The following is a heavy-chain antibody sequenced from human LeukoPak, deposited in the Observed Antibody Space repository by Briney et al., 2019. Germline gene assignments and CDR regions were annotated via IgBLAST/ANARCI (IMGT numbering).Heavy chain of an antibody. V-gene: IGHV3-23*01. D-gene: IGHD6-13*01. J-gene: IGHJ4*02. Sequence: PGGSLRLSCAASGFTFSSYAMSWVRQAPGKGLEWVSAISGSGGSTYYADSVKGRFTISRDNSKNTLYLQMNSLRAEDTAVYYCAKIVSYSSSWYGGGYFDYWGQGTLVTVSS. CDR1: GFTFSSYA. CDR2: ISGSGGST. CDR3: AKIVSYSSSWYGGGYFDY.